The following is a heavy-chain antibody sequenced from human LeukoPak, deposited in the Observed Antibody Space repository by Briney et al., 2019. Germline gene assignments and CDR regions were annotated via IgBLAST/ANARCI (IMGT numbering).Heavy chain of an antibody. CDR3: ARPNWARRYFDY. Sequence: GESLKISCKGSGYSFTTYWIAWVRQMPGKGLEWMGIISPGDPDTRYSPSFQGQVTISADKSISTAYLQWSSLKASDTAMYYCARPNWARRYFDYWGQGTLVTVSS. CDR2: ISPGDPDT. J-gene: IGHJ4*02. CDR1: GYSFTTYW. D-gene: IGHD7-27*01. V-gene: IGHV5-51*01.